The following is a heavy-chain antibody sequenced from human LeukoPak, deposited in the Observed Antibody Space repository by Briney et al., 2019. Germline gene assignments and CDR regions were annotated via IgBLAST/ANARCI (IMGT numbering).Heavy chain of an antibody. CDR2: ISSSSTI. J-gene: IGHJ4*02. CDR3: ASHCGGDCSYRDY. D-gene: IGHD2-21*02. V-gene: IGHV3-48*02. Sequence: GGSLRLSCAASGFTFSSYSMNWVRQAPGKGLEWVSYISSSSTIYYADSVKGRFTISRDNAKNSLYLQMNSLRDEDTAVYYCASHCGGDCSYRDYWGQGTLVTVSS. CDR1: GFTFSSYS.